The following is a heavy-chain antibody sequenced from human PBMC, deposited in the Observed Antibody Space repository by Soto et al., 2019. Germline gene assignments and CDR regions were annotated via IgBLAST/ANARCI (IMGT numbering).Heavy chain of an antibody. CDR2: IYYSGGT. CDR1: AGSISTSSTY. J-gene: IGHJ6*02. V-gene: IGHV4-39*01. CDR3: ARLFGEGYYSYYGMDV. Sequence: PSETLSLTCTVSAGSISTSSTYCGWIRQTPWNGLEWIWSIYYSGGTDDNPTLRSRVTIAVDTSKKLFARKLSSVTAGETAVYACARLFGEGYYSYYGMDVWGRVTTVTVSS. D-gene: IGHD3-3*01.